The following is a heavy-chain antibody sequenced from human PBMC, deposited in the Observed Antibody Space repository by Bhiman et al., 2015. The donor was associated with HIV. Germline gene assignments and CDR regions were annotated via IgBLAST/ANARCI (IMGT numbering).Heavy chain of an antibody. D-gene: IGHD6-13*01. CDR3: AKDYGRWAAVYYFDY. V-gene: IGHV3-9*01. CDR2: ITWNSGTL. Sequence: EVQLIESGGDLVQPGRSLRLSCAASGFTFADYALHWVRQAPGKGLEWVSGITWNSGTLGYADSVEGRFTISRDNAKNSLYLQMNSLRPEDTALYFCAKDYGRWAAVYYFDYWGQGILVTASS. CDR1: GFTFADYA. J-gene: IGHJ4*02.